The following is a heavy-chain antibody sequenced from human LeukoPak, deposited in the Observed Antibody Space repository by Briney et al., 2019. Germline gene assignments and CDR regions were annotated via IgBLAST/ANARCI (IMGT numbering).Heavy chain of an antibody. J-gene: IGHJ4*02. CDR3: AKRIQSAMAMGY. CDR2: IFPSGGEI. V-gene: IGHV3-23*01. Sequence: GGPLRLSCAASGFTFSTFAMIWVRQPPGKGLEWVSSIFPSGGEIHYADSVRGRFTISRDNSKSALSLQMNSLRAEDTAVYYCAKRIQSAMAMGYWGQGTLVTVSS. CDR1: GFTFSTFA. D-gene: IGHD5-18*01.